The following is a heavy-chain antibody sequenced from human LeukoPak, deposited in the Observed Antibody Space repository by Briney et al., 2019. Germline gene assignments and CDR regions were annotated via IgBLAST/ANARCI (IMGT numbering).Heavy chain of an antibody. CDR3: TTEYYGDGSWDAFDI. V-gene: IGHV3-49*04. J-gene: IGHJ3*02. CDR1: GFTFGDYA. CDR2: IRSKAYGGTT. Sequence: GGSLRLSCTASGFTFGDYAMSWVRQAPGKGLEWVGFIRSKAYGGTTEYAASVKGRFTISRDDSKSMLYLQMNSLKTEDTAVYFCTTEYYGDGSWDAFDIWGQGTMVTVSS. D-gene: IGHD4-17*01.